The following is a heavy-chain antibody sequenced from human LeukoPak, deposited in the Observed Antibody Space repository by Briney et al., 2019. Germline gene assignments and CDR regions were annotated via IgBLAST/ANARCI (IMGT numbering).Heavy chain of an antibody. CDR2: IWYDGGNK. Sequence: GGSLRLSCAASGFTFSSYGMHWVRQAPGKGLEWVAVIWYDGGNKYYADSVKGRFTISRDNSKNTLDLQMNSLRAEDTAVYYCAREWREAQRDAFDFLGQGTMVTVSS. CDR3: AREWREAQRDAFDF. D-gene: IGHD1-26*01. J-gene: IGHJ3*01. V-gene: IGHV3-33*01. CDR1: GFTFSSYG.